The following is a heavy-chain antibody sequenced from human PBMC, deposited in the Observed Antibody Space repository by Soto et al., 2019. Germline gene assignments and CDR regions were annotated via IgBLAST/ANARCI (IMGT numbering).Heavy chain of an antibody. J-gene: IGHJ5*02. V-gene: IGHV1-58*01. CDR3: AADRLTIFGVVISSFDP. CDR2: IVVGSGNT. Sequence: SVKVSCKASGFTFTSSAVQWVRQARGQRLEWIGWIVVGSGNTNYAQKFQERVTITRDMSTSTAYMELSSLRSEDTAVYYCAADRLTIFGVVISSFDPWGQGTLVTVSS. CDR1: GFTFTSSA. D-gene: IGHD3-3*01.